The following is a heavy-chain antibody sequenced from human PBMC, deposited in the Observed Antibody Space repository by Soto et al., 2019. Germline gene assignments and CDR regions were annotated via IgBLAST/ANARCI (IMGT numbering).Heavy chain of an antibody. V-gene: IGHV4-39*01. D-gene: IGHD7-27*01. J-gene: IGHJ4*02. Sequence: QLQLQESGPGLVKPSETLSLTCTVSGGSISSYYWGWIRRPPGKGLEWIGSIYYSGSTYYNPSLKSRVTISVDTSENQFSLKLSSVTAADTAVYYCARRWGYSFDDWGQGTLVTVSS. CDR1: GGSISSYY. CDR3: ARRWGYSFDD. CDR2: IYYSGST.